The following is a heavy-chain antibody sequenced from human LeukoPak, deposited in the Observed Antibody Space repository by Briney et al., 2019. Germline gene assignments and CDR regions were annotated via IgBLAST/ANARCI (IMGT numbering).Heavy chain of an antibody. V-gene: IGHV1-46*01. D-gene: IGHD1-14*01. CDR1: GYTFTSYY. Sequence: ASVKLSCNASGYTFTSYYMHWVRHAPGQGPEWMGIINPSGGSTSYAQKFQGRVTMTRDMSTSTVYMELSSLRSEDTAVYYCARECIGTEVPFDYWGQGTLVTVSS. J-gene: IGHJ4*02. CDR2: INPSGGST. CDR3: ARECIGTEVPFDY.